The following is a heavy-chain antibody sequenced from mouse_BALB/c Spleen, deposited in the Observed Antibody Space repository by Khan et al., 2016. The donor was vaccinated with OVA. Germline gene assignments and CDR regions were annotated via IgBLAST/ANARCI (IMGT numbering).Heavy chain of an antibody. D-gene: IGHD2-12*01. V-gene: IGHV2-6-7*01. Sequence: QVQLKESGPGLVAPSQSLSITCTVSGFSLTGYGINWIRQPPGRGLEWLGMIWGDGSTDYNSALKSRLSITKDNSKRQTFLKLTGLQTDDTATYXCAREGGGGDSQYFYAMDYWGQGTSVTVSS. CDR3: AREGGGGDSQYFYAMDY. J-gene: IGHJ4*01. CDR1: GFSLTGYG. CDR2: IWGDGST.